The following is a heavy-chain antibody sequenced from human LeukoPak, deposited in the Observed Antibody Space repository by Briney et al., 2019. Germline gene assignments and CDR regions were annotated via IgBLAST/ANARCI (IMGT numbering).Heavy chain of an antibody. D-gene: IGHD2-15*01. V-gene: IGHV5-51*01. J-gene: IGHJ6*02. CDR3: VYCSGGSSSYGMDV. CDR1: GYTFTSSW. CDR2: IYLGDSDT. Sequence: GESLKISCKGAGYTFTSSWIAWVRQMPGNGLEWTGIIYLGDSDTRYSPSFQGQVTISADKSISTAYLQWSSLKASDTAIYFCVYCSGGSSSYGMDVWGQGTTVTVSS.